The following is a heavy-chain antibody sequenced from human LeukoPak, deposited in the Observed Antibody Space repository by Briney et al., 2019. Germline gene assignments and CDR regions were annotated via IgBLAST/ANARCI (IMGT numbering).Heavy chain of an antibody. V-gene: IGHV3-21*01. CDR2: ISSTSTYI. D-gene: IGHD6-6*01. CDR1: GFTFSSYS. CDR3: ARDLRQLVRGAAFDV. J-gene: IGHJ3*01. Sequence: GGSLRLSCAVSGFTFSSYSMNWVRLAPGKGLEWVSSISSTSTYIYYADSVKGRFTISRDNAKNSLYLQMNSLGAEDTAVYYCARDLRQLVRGAAFDVWGQGTMVTVSS.